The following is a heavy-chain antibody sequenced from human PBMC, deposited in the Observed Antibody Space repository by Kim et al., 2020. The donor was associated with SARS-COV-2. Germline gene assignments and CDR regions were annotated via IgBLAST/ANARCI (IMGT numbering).Heavy chain of an antibody. V-gene: IGHV3-74*01. Sequence: GGSLRLSCAASGFTFSSYWMHWVRQAPGKGLVWVSRINSDGSSTSYADSVKGRFTISRDNAKNTLYLQMNSLRAEDTAVYYCASRGGYSSGWYYWGQGTLVTVSS. D-gene: IGHD6-19*01. CDR3: ASRGGYSSGWYY. J-gene: IGHJ4*02. CDR1: GFTFSSYW. CDR2: INSDGSST.